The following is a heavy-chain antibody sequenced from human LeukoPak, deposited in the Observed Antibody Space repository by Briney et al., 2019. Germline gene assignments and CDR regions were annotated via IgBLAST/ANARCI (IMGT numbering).Heavy chain of an antibody. CDR2: ISSSSTI. CDR1: GFTFSSYS. Sequence: GGSLRLSCAASGFTFSSYSMNWVRQAPGKGLEWVSYISSSSTIYYADSVKGRFTISRDNAKNSLYLQMNSLRAEDTAVYYCARAADPYYDFWSALDYWGQGTLVTVSS. J-gene: IGHJ4*02. V-gene: IGHV3-48*01. CDR3: ARAADPYYDFWSALDY. D-gene: IGHD3-3*01.